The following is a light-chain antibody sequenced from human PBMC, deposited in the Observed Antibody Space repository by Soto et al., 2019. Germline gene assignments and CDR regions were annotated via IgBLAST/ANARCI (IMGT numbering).Light chain of an antibody. CDR2: DVS. J-gene: IGLJ1*01. CDR3: SSYTSSTTEV. CDR1: SSDVGGYNY. Sequence: QSALTQPASVSGSPGQSITISCTGTSSDVGGYNYVSWYQQHPGKAPKLMIYDVSRRPSGVSNRFSGSKSGNTASLTISGRQAEDEADYYCSSYTSSTTEVFGTGTKLTVL. V-gene: IGLV2-14*01.